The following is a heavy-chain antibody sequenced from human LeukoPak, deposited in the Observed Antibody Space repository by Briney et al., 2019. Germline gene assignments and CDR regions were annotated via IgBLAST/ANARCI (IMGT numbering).Heavy chain of an antibody. D-gene: IGHD2-21*01. J-gene: IGHJ4*02. CDR3: ARDRDYSPDY. CDR1: GYTFTSYA. V-gene: IGHV1-18*01. Sequence: ASVKVSCKASGYTFTSYAMNWVRQAPGQGLEWMGWISAYSGNTIYAQKLQGRVTMTTDTSTTTAYMELRSLRSDDTAVYYCARDRDYSPDYWGQGTLVTVSS. CDR2: ISAYSGNT.